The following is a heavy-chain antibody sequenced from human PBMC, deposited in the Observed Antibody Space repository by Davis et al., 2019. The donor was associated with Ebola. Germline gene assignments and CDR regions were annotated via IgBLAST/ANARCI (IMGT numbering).Heavy chain of an antibody. CDR2: ISAYNGNT. D-gene: IGHD2-15*01. CDR1: GYTFTSYG. J-gene: IGHJ4*02. CDR3: ARGVQRGYCSGGSCPNFDY. Sequence: ASVKVSCKASGYTFTSYGISWVRQAPGQGLEWMGWISAYNGNTNYAQKLQGRVTMTTDTSTSTAYMELRSLRSDDTAVYYCARGVQRGYCSGGSCPNFDYWGQGTLVTVSS. V-gene: IGHV1-18*01.